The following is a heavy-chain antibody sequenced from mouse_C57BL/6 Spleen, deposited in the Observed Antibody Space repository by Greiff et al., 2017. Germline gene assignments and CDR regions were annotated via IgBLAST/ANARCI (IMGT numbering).Heavy chain of an antibody. CDR2: INPNYGTT. J-gene: IGHJ4*01. CDR3: ARSGVYYGYDGGYAMDY. CDR1: GYSFTDYN. Sequence: EVQLQQSGPELVKPGASVKISCKASGYSFTDYNMNWVKQSNGKSLEWIGVINPNYGTTSYNQKFKGKATLTVDQSSSTAYMQLNSLTSEDSAVYYCARSGVYYGYDGGYAMDYWGQGTSVTVSS. V-gene: IGHV1-39*01. D-gene: IGHD2-2*01.